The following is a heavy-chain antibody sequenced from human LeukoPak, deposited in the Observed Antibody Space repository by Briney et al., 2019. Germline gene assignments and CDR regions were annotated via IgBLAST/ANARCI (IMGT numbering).Heavy chain of an antibody. CDR1: GGTFSSYA. V-gene: IGHV1-69*13. CDR2: IIPIFGTA. D-gene: IGHD4-17*01. J-gene: IGHJ4*02. CDR3: AMHDYGDYALDG. Sequence: ASVKVSCKASGGTFSSYAISWVRQAPGQGLEWMGGIIPIFGTANYAQKFQSRVTITADESTSTAYMELSSLRSEDTAVYYCAMHDYGDYALDGWGQGTLVTVSS.